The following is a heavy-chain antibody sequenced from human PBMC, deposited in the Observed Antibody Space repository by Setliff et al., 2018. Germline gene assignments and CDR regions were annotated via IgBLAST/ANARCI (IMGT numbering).Heavy chain of an antibody. CDR3: ASYYDSSPRTDYFDY. V-gene: IGHV4-38-2*02. Sequence: PSETLSLTCTVSGYSISSGYYWGWIRQPPGKGLEWIGNMYHSGSVYYNPSLKSRVTISVDTSKNQFSLKVTSVTAADTAVYYCASYYDSSPRTDYFDYWGQGTLVTVSS. CDR2: MYHSGSV. J-gene: IGHJ4*02. CDR1: GYSISSGYY. D-gene: IGHD3-22*01.